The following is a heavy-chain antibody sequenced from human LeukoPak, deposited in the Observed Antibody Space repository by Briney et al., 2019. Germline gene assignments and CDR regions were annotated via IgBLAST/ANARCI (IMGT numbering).Heavy chain of an antibody. V-gene: IGHV3-7*01. CDR3: ARGSGSYGDFDY. J-gene: IGHJ4*02. D-gene: IGHD1-26*01. CDR2: IKKTGSET. Sequence: GGSLRLSCAASGFTFSHFWMSWVRQAPGKGLEWVAYIKKTGSETYYVDSVKGRFTISRDNAKNTVYLQMNSLRAEDTAVYYCARGSGSYGDFDYWGQGTLVTVSS. CDR1: GFTFSHFW.